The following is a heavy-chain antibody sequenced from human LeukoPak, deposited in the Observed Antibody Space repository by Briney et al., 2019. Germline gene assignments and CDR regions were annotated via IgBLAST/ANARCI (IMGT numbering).Heavy chain of an antibody. CDR3: AGDRRYDSSGYFQH. CDR2: ISGSGGNT. D-gene: IGHD3-22*01. Sequence: GGSLRLSCAASGFTFSSYAMSWVRQAPRKGLEWVSAISGSGGNTYYADSVKGRFTISRDNSKNTLDLQMNSLRAEDTAMYYCAGDRRYDSSGYFQHWGQGTLVAVSS. V-gene: IGHV3-23*01. CDR1: GFTFSSYA. J-gene: IGHJ1*01.